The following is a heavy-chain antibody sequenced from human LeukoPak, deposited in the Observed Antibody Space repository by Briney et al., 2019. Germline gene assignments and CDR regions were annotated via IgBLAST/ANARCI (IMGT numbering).Heavy chain of an antibody. D-gene: IGHD6-25*01. CDR2: IRGSGGNA. CDR1: GFTFSSRA. Sequence: PGGSLRLSCAASGFTFSSRAMTWVRQASGKGLEWVSSIRGSGGNAYYADSVKGRFTISRDNSKNTLYLQMNSLRAEDAAVYFCAKNSGYSWQYFFDYWGQGTLVTVSS. J-gene: IGHJ4*02. V-gene: IGHV3-23*01. CDR3: AKNSGYSWQYFFDY.